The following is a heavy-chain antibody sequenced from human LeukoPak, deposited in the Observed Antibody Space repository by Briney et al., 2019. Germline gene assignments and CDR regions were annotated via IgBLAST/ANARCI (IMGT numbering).Heavy chain of an antibody. Sequence: SETLTLTCTVSGGSQSSYYWSWIRQPAGKGLEWIGRNYTSGSTIYNPSLKSRVTVSVDTSKNQFSLRLSSVTAADTAVYYCACYSRGLWTDAFYTWGQRTMFTVS. J-gene: IGHJ3*02. CDR2: NYTSGST. D-gene: IGHD6-19*01. CDR1: GGSQSSYY. V-gene: IGHV4-4*07. CDR3: ACYSRGLWTDAFYT.